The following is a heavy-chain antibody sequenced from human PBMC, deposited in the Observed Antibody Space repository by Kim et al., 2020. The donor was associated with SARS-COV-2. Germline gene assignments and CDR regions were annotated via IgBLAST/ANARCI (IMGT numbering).Heavy chain of an antibody. Sequence: SETLSLTCAVYGGSFSGYYWSWVRQPPGKGLEWIGEIHQSGSSNYNPSHKSRVSISTDTSKNQFSLRLNSVTAADTAVYYCARGPYYGGSVTSYYMDVWGKGITVTVSS. CDR2: IHQSGSS. CDR3: ARGPYYGGSVTSYYMDV. J-gene: IGHJ6*03. V-gene: IGHV4-34*01. D-gene: IGHD3-10*01. CDR1: GGSFSGYY.